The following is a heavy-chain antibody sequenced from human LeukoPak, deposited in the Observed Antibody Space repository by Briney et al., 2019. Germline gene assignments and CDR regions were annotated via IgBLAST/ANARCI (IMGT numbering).Heavy chain of an antibody. CDR1: GFTFTDYY. CDR3: ARAGGVHTYGNYFDY. D-gene: IGHD3-10*01. Sequence: PGGSLRLSCTASGFTFTDYYMSWIRLAPGKGLEWVSYITTRSSYTNYAGSVKGRFTISRDNAKNSLFLQMNGLRAEVTAVYYCARAGGVHTYGNYFDYWGQGTLVTVSS. J-gene: IGHJ4*02. V-gene: IGHV3-11*06. CDR2: ITTRSSYT.